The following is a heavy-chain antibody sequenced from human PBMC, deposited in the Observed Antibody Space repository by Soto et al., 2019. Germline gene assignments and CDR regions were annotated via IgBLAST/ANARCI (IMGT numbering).Heavy chain of an antibody. V-gene: IGHV4-34*01. J-gene: IGHJ4*02. Sequence: SETLSLTCAVYGGSFSGYYWSWIRQPPGKGLEWIGEINHSGSPNYNPPLKSRVTISVDRSRNQFSLKLTSVTAADTAVYYCATSRLGVVAAIPDYWGQGTLVTVSS. CDR3: ATSRLGVVAAIPDY. D-gene: IGHD2-15*01. CDR2: INHSGSP. CDR1: GGSFSGYY.